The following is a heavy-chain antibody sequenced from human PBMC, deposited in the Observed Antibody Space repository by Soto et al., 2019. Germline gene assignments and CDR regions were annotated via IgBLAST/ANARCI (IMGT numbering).Heavy chain of an antibody. D-gene: IGHD3-3*01. V-gene: IGHV1-69*01. CDR2: IIPIFGTA. J-gene: IGHJ6*02. CDR3: ARDLTHYDFWSGYSSRSKNNYYSYGMDV. Sequence: QVQLVQSGAEVKKPGSSVKVSCKASGGTFSSYAISWVRQAPGQGLEWMGGIIPIFGTANYAQNFQSRVTTTADESKNTAYMKMSSLRSEDTAVYYCARDLTHYDFWSGYSSRSKNNYYSYGMDVWGQGTTVTVSS. CDR1: GGTFSSYA.